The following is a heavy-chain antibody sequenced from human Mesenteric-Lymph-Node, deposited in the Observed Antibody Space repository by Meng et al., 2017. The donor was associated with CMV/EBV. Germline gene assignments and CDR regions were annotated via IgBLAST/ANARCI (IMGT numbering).Heavy chain of an antibody. V-gene: IGHV3-64*02. J-gene: IGHJ4*02. D-gene: IGHD3-10*01. CDR2: ISNNGGRT. Sequence: GESLKISCAASGFTVSSNYMSWVRQAPGKGLEYVSAISNNGGRTYYADSVKGRFTISRDNSRNTLYLQMGRLRADDTAVYYCARSTASGTDYWGWGQGTLVTVSS. CDR1: GFTVSSNY. CDR3: ARSTASGTDYWG.